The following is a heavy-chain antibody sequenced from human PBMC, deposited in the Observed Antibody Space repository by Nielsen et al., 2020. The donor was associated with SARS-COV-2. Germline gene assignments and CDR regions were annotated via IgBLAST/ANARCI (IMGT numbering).Heavy chain of an antibody. D-gene: IGHD3-16*01. CDR3: AKDRDYDYVWGGLSDFDY. V-gene: IGHV3-23*01. CDR2: ISGSGGST. CDR1: GFTFSSYA. J-gene: IGHJ4*02. Sequence: GESLKISCAASGFTFSSYAMSWVRQAPGKGLEWVSAISGSGGSTHYADSVKGRFTISRDNSKNTLYLQMNSLRAEDTAVYYCAKDRDYDYVWGGLSDFDYWGQGTLVTVSS.